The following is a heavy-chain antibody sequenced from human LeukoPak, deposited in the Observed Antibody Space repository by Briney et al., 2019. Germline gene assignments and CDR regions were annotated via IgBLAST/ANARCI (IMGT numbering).Heavy chain of an antibody. CDR2: IKQDGSET. J-gene: IGHJ4*02. CDR1: GFTFRNYW. V-gene: IGHV3-7*01. D-gene: IGHD3-3*01. Sequence: GGSLRLSCAASGFTFRNYWMSWVRRAPGKGLEWVANIKQDGSETYYVDSVRGRFTISRDNATNSLYLQMNSLRADDTAIYYCARDFWGAYRVDFYDYWGQGALVTVSS. CDR3: ARDFWGAYRVDFYDY.